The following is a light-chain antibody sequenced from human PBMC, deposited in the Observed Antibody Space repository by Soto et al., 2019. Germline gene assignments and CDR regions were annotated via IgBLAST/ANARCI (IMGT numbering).Light chain of an antibody. CDR3: QQRSDWPLT. J-gene: IGKJ4*01. Sequence: EIVLTQSPATLSLSPGESATLSCRASQSVGRYLAWYQQKPGQAPRLLIYDASNRATGIPARFRGGGSGTDFTLTISSLEPADFAVYSCQQRSDWPLTFGGGTTVEI. CDR1: QSVGRY. V-gene: IGKV3-11*01. CDR2: DAS.